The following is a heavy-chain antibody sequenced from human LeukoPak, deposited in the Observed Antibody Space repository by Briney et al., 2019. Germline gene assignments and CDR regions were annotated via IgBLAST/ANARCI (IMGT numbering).Heavy chain of an antibody. Sequence: GGPLRLSCAASGFTFSTYWMHWVRQAPGKGLVWVSRIKSDGSTNYADSVKGRFTISRDNANNTLSLQMNSLRPEDTGVYYCARAPSEIGGYYPEYFRHWGKGTLVTVSS. J-gene: IGHJ1*01. V-gene: IGHV3-74*01. CDR2: IKSDGST. CDR1: GFTFSTYW. CDR3: ARAPSEIGGYYPEYFRH. D-gene: IGHD3-22*01.